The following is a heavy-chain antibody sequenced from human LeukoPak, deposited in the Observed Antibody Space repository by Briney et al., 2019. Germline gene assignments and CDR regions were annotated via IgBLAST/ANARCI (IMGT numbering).Heavy chain of an antibody. J-gene: IGHJ4*02. CDR2: INTDGSST. CDR3: ARELSGDLDY. V-gene: IGHV3-74*01. CDR1: GFTFSTYW. D-gene: IGHD3-3*01. Sequence: PGGSLRLSCAASGFTFSTYWMHWVRQAPGKGLVWVSRINTDGSSTNYADSVKGRFTISRDNAKNSLYLQMSSLRAEDTAVYYCARELSGDLDYWGQGALVTVSS.